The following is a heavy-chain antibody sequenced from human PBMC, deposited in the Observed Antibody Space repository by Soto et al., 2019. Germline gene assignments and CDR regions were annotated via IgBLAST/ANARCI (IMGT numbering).Heavy chain of an antibody. J-gene: IGHJ6*02. CDR3: AKASFLYSSSFYYYPTDV. V-gene: IGHV3-23*01. CDR1: GFTFSSYA. D-gene: IGHD6-6*01. CDR2: ISGSGSTI. Sequence: GGSLRLSCAASGFTFSSYAVSWVRQAPGKGPEWISSISGSGSTICYADSVKGRFTISRDNSKNTLYLQMSSLRAEDTAVYYCAKASFLYSSSFYYYPTDVWGRGTTVTVSS.